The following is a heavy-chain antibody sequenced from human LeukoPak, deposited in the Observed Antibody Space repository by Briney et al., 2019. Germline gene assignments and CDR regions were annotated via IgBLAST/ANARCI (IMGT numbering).Heavy chain of an antibody. Sequence: GGSLRLSCAASGFNFSAYAMTWVRQAPGKGLEWVSIIRGNGGGTYYADSVKGRFNVFRDNSENTLYLQMNSLRVDDTAAYYCARVGQYYDFWSGFDFWGQGALVIVSS. D-gene: IGHD3-3*01. V-gene: IGHV3-23*01. CDR1: GFNFSAYA. CDR2: IRGNGGGT. J-gene: IGHJ4*02. CDR3: ARVGQYYDFWSGFDF.